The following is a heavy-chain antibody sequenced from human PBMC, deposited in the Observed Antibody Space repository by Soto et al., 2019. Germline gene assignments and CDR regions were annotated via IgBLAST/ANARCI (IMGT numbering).Heavy chain of an antibody. CDR1: GGSISSYY. CDR3: ARVPHYGDYLLYFFDY. V-gene: IGHV4-59*08. J-gene: IGHJ4*02. Sequence: SETLSLTCTVSGGSISSYYWSWIRQPPGKGLEWIGYIYYSGSTNYNPSLKSRVTISVDTSKNQFSLKLSSVTAADTAVYYCARVPHYGDYLLYFFDYWGQGTLVTVSS. D-gene: IGHD4-17*01. CDR2: IYYSGST.